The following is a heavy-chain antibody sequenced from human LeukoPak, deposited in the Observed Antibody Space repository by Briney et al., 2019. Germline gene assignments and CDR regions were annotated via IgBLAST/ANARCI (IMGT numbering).Heavy chain of an antibody. V-gene: IGHV4-39*01. J-gene: IGHJ6*03. Sequence: PSETLSLTCTVSGGSISSSSYYWGWIRQPPGKGLEWIGSINYSGNTFYNPSLKSRVTISVDTSKNQFSLNLSSVTAADTAVYYCARRPQSYIDVWGKGTTVTASS. CDR1: GGSISSSSYY. CDR3: ARRPQSYIDV. CDR2: INYSGNT.